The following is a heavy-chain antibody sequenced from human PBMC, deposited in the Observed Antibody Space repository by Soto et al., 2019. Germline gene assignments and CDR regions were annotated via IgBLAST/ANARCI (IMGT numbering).Heavy chain of an antibody. CDR2: IYYSGST. CDR1: GGSISSSSYY. V-gene: IGHV4-39*01. CDR3: ARHGEMATILAAFDI. Sequence: SETLSFTCTVSGGSISSSSYYWGWIRQPPGKGLEWIGSIYYSGSTYYNPSLKSRVTISVDTSKNQFSLKLSSVTAADTAVYYCARHGEMATILAAFDIWGQGTMVTVSS. D-gene: IGHD5-12*01. J-gene: IGHJ3*02.